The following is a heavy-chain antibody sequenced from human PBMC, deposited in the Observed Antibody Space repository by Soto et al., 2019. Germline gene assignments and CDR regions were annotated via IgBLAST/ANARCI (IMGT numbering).Heavy chain of an antibody. Sequence: GGSLRLSCAASGFIFSSYEMHWVRQAPGKGLEWVSYIGKSGSTIFYSDSVKGRFTISRDNAKNSQYLQMNSLRAEDTAVYCCARDSSTGYYYLWGQGTLVTVSS. V-gene: IGHV3-48*03. D-gene: IGHD3-22*01. CDR3: ARDSSTGYYYL. CDR1: GFIFSSYE. J-gene: IGHJ5*02. CDR2: IGKSGSTI.